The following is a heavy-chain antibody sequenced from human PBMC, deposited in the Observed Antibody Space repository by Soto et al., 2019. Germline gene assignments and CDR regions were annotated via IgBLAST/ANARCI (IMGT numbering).Heavy chain of an antibody. CDR2: INAGNGNT. CDR3: AIGVVVAAIPNPLSSY. J-gene: IGHJ4*02. D-gene: IGHD2-15*01. CDR1: GYTFTSYA. V-gene: IGHV1-3*01. Sequence: ASVKVSCKASGYTFTSYAMHWVRQAPGQRLEWMGWINAGNGNTKYSQKFQGRVTITRDTSASTAYMELSSLRSEDTAVYYCAIGVVVAAIPNPLSSYWGQGTRVTVAS.